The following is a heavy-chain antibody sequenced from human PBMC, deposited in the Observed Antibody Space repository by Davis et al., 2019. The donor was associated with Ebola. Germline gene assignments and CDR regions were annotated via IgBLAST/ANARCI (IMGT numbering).Heavy chain of an antibody. Sequence: ASVKVSCKASGYTFTNYGITWVRQAPGQGLEWMGWINPHNGNTNYAQNVQGRVTMTTDTSTSTAYMELRSLKSDDTAVYYCARWAVITPTAWDYWGQGTLVTVSS. CDR1: GYTFTNYG. V-gene: IGHV1-18*04. CDR3: ARWAVITPTAWDY. D-gene: IGHD4-23*01. J-gene: IGHJ4*02. CDR2: INPHNGNT.